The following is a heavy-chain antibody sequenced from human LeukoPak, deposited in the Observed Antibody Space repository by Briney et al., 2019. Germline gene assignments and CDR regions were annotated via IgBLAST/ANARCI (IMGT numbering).Heavy chain of an antibody. Sequence: PSETLSLTSTVYGGSISSSSYYWGWIRQPPGKGLEWTGRIYYSGSTYYNPSLKSRVTISVDTSKNQFSLKLSSVTAADTAMYSCARVGYARDTAMGYFDYWGQGTLVTVSS. D-gene: IGHD5-18*01. CDR3: ARVGYARDTAMGYFDY. V-gene: IGHV4-39*07. CDR2: IYYSGST. J-gene: IGHJ4*02. CDR1: GGSISSSSYY.